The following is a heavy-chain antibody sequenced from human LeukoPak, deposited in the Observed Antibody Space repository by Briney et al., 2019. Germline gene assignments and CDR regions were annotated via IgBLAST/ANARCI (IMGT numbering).Heavy chain of an antibody. Sequence: ASVKVSCKASGYTLTSFGITWVRQAPGQGLEWMGWISPYSDKTDSAQMLQGRVILTTDTSTNTAYMELRSLRSDDTAVYYCARTEWEVPSLRDFDYWGQGTLVTVSS. D-gene: IGHD1-26*01. CDR3: ARTEWEVPSLRDFDY. CDR2: ISPYSDKT. CDR1: GYTLTSFG. J-gene: IGHJ4*02. V-gene: IGHV1-18*01.